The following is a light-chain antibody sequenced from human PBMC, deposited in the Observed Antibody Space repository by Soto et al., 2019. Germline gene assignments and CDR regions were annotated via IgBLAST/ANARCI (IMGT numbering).Light chain of an antibody. V-gene: IGKV3-20*01. CDR1: QSVSSSY. CDR3: QQYGSSPRT. CDR2: GAS. J-gene: IGKJ1*01. Sequence: EIVLTQSPGTLSLSPEERATLSCRASQSVSSSYLAWYQQKPGQAPRLLLYGASSRATGVPDRFSGSVSGADFTLTISRLEPEDFAVYYCQQYGSSPRTFGQGTKVDIK.